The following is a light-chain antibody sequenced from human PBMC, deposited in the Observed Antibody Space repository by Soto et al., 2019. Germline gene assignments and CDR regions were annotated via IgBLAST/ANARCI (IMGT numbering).Light chain of an antibody. J-gene: IGKJ2*01. Sequence: DIQMTQSPSSLSASVGERVTITCRASQGVSAYLFWYQQRQGRAPNLLIYDASNLLSGVPSRFSGSGSGTNFTLTISSLQPEDFATYYCQQSYKTPHTFGQGTKLEIK. CDR3: QQSYKTPHT. V-gene: IGKV1-39*01. CDR2: DAS. CDR1: QGVSAY.